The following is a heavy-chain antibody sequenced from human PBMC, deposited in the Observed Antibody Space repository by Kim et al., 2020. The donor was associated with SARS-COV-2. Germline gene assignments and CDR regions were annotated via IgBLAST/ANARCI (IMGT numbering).Heavy chain of an antibody. Sequence: GGSLRLSCAASGFTFSDYYMSWFRQAPGKGLEWVSYISSSGSTIYYADSVKGRFTISRDNAKNSLYLQMNSLRAEDTAVYYCARGHMVRGVMRYYYYYGMDVWGQGTTVTVSS. J-gene: IGHJ6*02. V-gene: IGHV3-11*01. CDR1: GFTFSDYY. CDR2: ISSSGSTI. D-gene: IGHD3-10*01. CDR3: ARGHMVRGVMRYYYYYGMDV.